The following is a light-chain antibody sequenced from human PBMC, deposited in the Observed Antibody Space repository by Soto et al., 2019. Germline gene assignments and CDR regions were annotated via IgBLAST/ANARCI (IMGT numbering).Light chain of an antibody. CDR2: EVS. Sequence: QSALTQPASVSGSPGQSITISCTGTSSDVGAYNYVSWYQQHPGKAPKLMIFEVSDRPSGVSNRFSGSKSGNTASLTISGLQAEDGAEYYCRSYTSSNTPVFGGGTQLTV. J-gene: IGLJ2*01. V-gene: IGLV2-14*01. CDR3: RSYTSSNTPV. CDR1: SSDVGAYNY.